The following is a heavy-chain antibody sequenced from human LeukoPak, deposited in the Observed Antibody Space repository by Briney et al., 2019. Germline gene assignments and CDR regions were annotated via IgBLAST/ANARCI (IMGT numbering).Heavy chain of an antibody. CDR3: ASSEATTTPPPYGMDV. CDR2: IYYSGST. J-gene: IGHJ6*02. D-gene: IGHD5-12*01. Sequence: PSETLSLTCTVSGGSISSSSYYWGWIRQPPGKGLEWIGYIYYSGSTFYNPSLKSRITISVDTSKNQFSLNLSSVTAADTAVYYCASSEATTTPPPYGMDVWGQGTTVTVSS. CDR1: GGSISSSSYY. V-gene: IGHV4-31*03.